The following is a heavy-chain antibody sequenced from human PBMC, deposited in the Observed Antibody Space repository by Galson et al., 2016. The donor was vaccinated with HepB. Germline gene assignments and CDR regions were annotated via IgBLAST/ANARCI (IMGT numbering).Heavy chain of an antibody. CDR3: ARDRDVFMASYYYYGMDV. CDR2: INPRGGGT. D-gene: IGHD5-24*01. CDR1: GYTFTSYY. J-gene: IGHJ6*02. Sequence: SLKVSCKASGYTFTSYYMNWVRQAPGQGLEWMAAINPRGGGTTYAHKFQGRVTLIRDTSTSTAYMELSSLRSEDTAVYYCARDRDVFMASYYYYGMDVWGQGTTVTVSS. V-gene: IGHV1-46*01.